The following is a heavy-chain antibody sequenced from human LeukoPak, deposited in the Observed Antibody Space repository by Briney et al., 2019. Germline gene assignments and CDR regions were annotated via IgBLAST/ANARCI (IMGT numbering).Heavy chain of an antibody. CDR3: AITSAYKGVGALDY. D-gene: IGHD1-26*01. Sequence: SETLSLTCTVSGASISSHYWTWIRQPPGKRLEYIGYIHNSGSTNYNPSLKSRVTISVDTSKNQFSLKLTSVTAADTAVYYCAITSAYKGVGALDYWGQGILVTVSS. J-gene: IGHJ4*02. CDR2: IHNSGST. CDR1: GASISSHY. V-gene: IGHV4-59*11.